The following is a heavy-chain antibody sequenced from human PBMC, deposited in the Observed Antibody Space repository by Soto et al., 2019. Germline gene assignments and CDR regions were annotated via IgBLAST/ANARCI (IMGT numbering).Heavy chain of an antibody. Sequence: QLQLQESGPGLVKPSETLSLTCTVSGGSISSSSYYWDWIRQPPGKGLEWIGSIYYSGKTNYKSSLKSRVTISVETSKNQFSLNLSSVTAADTAVYYCARHSVVTAGEGGRGWLDPWGQGTLVTVSS. CDR2: IYYSGKT. J-gene: IGHJ5*02. V-gene: IGHV4-39*01. CDR1: GGSISSSSYY. D-gene: IGHD2-21*02. CDR3: ARHSVVTAGEGGRGWLDP.